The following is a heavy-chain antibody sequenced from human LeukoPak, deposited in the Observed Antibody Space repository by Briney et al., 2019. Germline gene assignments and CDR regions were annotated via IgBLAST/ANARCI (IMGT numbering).Heavy chain of an antibody. CDR1: GYTFTSYG. V-gene: IGHV1-18*01. Sequence: GASVKVSCQASGYTFTSYGISWVRQAPGQGLEWMGGISAYNGNTNYAQKLQGRVTMTTDTSTSTAYMELRSLRSDDTAVYYCARVRVWGSYRPRYFDYWGQGTLVTVSS. D-gene: IGHD3-16*02. J-gene: IGHJ4*02. CDR2: ISAYNGNT. CDR3: ARVRVWGSYRPRYFDY.